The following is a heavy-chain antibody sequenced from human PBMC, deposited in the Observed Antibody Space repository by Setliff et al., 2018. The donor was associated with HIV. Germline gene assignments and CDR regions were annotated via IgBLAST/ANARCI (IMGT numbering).Heavy chain of an antibody. D-gene: IGHD6-19*01. V-gene: IGHV5-10-1*01. J-gene: IGHJ4*02. CDR2: IDPSDSYT. Sequence: PGESLKISCKGSGYSFTSYWISWVRQMPGKGLEWMGRIDPSDSYTNYSPSFQGHVTISADKSISTAYLQWSSLTAADTAMYYCARRIAVAGTTLYYFDYWGQGTLVTVSS. CDR3: ARRIAVAGTTLYYFDY. CDR1: GYSFTSYW.